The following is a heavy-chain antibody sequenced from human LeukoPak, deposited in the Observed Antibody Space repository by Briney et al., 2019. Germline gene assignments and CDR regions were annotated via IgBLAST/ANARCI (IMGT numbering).Heavy chain of an antibody. D-gene: IGHD3-10*01. Sequence: GGSLRLSCAASGFTFYDYAMHGVRHAPRKSLEGGAVVSWDRQTTYYAASLKGRFTISRDNSKNSLYLQMNSLSTDDTAFYYCTRNPDYGSATNYFDSWGRGALVSVSS. CDR2: VSWDRQTT. V-gene: IGHV3-43*01. J-gene: IGHJ4*02. CDR1: GFTFYDYA. CDR3: TRNPDYGSATNYFDS.